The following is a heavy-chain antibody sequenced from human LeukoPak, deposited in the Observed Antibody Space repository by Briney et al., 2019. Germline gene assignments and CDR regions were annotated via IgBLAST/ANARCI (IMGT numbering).Heavy chain of an antibody. D-gene: IGHD2-15*01. Sequence: SVKVSCKASGYTFTSYGISWVRQAPGQGLEWMGGIIPIFGTANYAQKFQGRVTITADESTSTAYMELSSLRSEDTAVYYCVMVAFLGFDYWGQGTLVTVSS. V-gene: IGHV1-69*13. CDR1: GYTFTSYG. CDR3: VMVAFLGFDY. J-gene: IGHJ4*02. CDR2: IIPIFGTA.